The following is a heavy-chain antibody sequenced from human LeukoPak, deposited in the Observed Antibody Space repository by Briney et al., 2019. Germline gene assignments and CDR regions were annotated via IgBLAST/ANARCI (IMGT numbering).Heavy chain of an antibody. CDR2: ISYDGSNK. V-gene: IGHV3-30*03. Sequence: PGGSLRLSCAASGFTFSSYGMHWVRQAPGKGLEWVAVISYDGSNKYYADSVKGRFTISRHNSKNTLYLQMNSLRAEDTAVYYCARDNKRVGITAAGTFGMDVWGQGTTVTVSS. J-gene: IGHJ6*02. CDR3: ARDNKRVGITAAGTFGMDV. D-gene: IGHD6-13*01. CDR1: GFTFSSYG.